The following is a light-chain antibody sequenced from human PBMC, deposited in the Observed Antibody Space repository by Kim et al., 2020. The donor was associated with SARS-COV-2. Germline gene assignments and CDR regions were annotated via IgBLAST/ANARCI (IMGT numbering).Light chain of an antibody. J-gene: IGLJ2*01. CDR1: NKVSKN. CDR2: YDS. CDR3: QVWYSSSDHVV. V-gene: IGLV3-21*04. Sequence: APGKTTRITCGGNNKVSKNVLWYQQKPGQASVLVIYYDSDRPSGVPAGVSGSNSTNTTALTISSVAAADEADYYCQVWYSSSDHVVFGGGTQLTVL.